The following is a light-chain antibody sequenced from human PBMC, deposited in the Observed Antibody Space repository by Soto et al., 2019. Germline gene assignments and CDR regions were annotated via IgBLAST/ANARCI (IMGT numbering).Light chain of an antibody. V-gene: IGKV3-20*01. CDR2: ATS. J-gene: IGKJ1*01. CDR3: HQFGYSLRT. Sequence: EIVLTQSPGTLSLSPGETATLSCRASQTVSSDYLAWFQQRPGQAPRLLIFATSRRATDIPDRFSGSGSGKDFTLAIRRLEPEDLAVYYFHQFGYSLRTFGQGTKV. CDR1: QTVSSDY.